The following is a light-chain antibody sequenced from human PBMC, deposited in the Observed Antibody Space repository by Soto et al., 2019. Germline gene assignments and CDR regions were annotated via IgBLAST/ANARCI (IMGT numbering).Light chain of an antibody. CDR2: GAS. J-gene: IGKJ2*01. V-gene: IGKV3-20*01. CDR3: QQYVSSPPRYT. CDR1: QSVSSNN. Sequence: EIVLTQSPDTLSLSPGERATLSCRASQSVSSNNLAWYQQKPGQAPRLLIYGASSRATGIPDRFSGSGSGTDFTLTISRLEPEDFAVYYCQQYVSSPPRYTFGQGTKLAI.